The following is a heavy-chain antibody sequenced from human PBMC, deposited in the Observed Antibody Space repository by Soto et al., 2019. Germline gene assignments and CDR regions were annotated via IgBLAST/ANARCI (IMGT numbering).Heavy chain of an antibody. D-gene: IGHD4-17*01. J-gene: IGHJ4*02. CDR1: GGSMTTFY. Sequence: SETLSLTCTVSGGSMTTFYWSWIRQPPGKGLEWIGYISYSGITKYNSALNSRVTISMDTSKTQLSLRLTSVTAADTAVYYCAGLCLSDYGCSDSWGQGTLVTV. CDR3: AGLCLSDYGCSDS. CDR2: ISYSGIT. V-gene: IGHV4-59*08.